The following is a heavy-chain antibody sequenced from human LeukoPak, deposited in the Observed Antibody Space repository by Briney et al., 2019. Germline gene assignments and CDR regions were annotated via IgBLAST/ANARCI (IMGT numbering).Heavy chain of an antibody. J-gene: IGHJ4*02. CDR2: TSYDGTNN. CDR3: ARDDGSGWSYFDF. D-gene: IGHD6-19*01. V-gene: IGHV3-30-3*01. CDR1: GFFFSSHA. Sequence: PERSPRPSCAASGFFFSSHAFHWVRQAPAQGLGWVAVTSYDGTNNFYPDPVKGRFTISRDNSKSTLYLQMNGLRVEDTAVYYCARDDGSGWSYFDFWGQGTLVTVSS.